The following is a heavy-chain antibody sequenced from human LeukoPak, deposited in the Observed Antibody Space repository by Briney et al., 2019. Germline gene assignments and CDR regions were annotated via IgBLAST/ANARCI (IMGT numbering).Heavy chain of an antibody. Sequence: SETLSLTCAVYGGSFSGYYWSWIRQPPGKGLEWIGEINHSGSANYNPSLKSRVTISVDTSKNQFSLKLSSVTAADTAVYYCARGVAARRRYYYYMDVWGKGTTVTVSS. J-gene: IGHJ6*03. D-gene: IGHD6-6*01. CDR2: INHSGSA. V-gene: IGHV4-34*01. CDR3: ARGVAARRRYYYYMDV. CDR1: GGSFSGYY.